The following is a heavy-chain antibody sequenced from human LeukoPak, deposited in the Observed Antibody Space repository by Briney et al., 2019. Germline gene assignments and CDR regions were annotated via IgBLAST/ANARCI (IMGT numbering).Heavy chain of an antibody. D-gene: IGHD3-10*01. CDR2: MNPNSGNT. CDR1: GYTFTSYD. J-gene: IGHJ4*02. V-gene: IGHV1-8*01. CDR3: ARGQSSDGYGSGPDFDY. Sequence: ASVKVSCKASGYTFTSYDVNWVRQATGQGLEWMGWMNPNSGNTGYAQKFQGRVTMTRNTSISTAYMELSSLRSEDTAVYYCARGQSSDGYGSGPDFDYWGQGTLVTVSS.